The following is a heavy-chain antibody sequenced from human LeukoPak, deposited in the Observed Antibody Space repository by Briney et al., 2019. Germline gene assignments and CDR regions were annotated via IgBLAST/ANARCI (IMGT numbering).Heavy chain of an antibody. J-gene: IGHJ4*02. V-gene: IGHV3-23*01. CDR3: ANSARGYFDY. CDR2: ISISGGTI. D-gene: IGHD3-10*01. CDR1: GFTFSTYV. Sequence: GGSLRLSCAASGFTFSTYVMSWVRQTPGKGLEWVSSISISGGTIYYADAVKGRFTISRDNSKATLYLQMNSLRAEDTAVYYCANSARGYFDYWGQGTLVTVSS.